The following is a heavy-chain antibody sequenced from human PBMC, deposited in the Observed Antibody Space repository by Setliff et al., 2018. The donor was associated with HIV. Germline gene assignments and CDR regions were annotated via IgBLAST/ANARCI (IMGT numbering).Heavy chain of an antibody. CDR3: ARDGVAAGLYFDQ. Sequence: LRLSCAASGFTFSDYYMSWIRQAPGKGLEWISYISRGGRTKYYADSVKGRFTISRDNAKNSLYLQMNSLRADDTAVYYCARDGVAAGLYFDQWGQGALVTVSS. J-gene: IGHJ4*02. V-gene: IGHV3-11*01. CDR1: GFTFSDYY. D-gene: IGHD6-13*01. CDR2: ISRGGRTK.